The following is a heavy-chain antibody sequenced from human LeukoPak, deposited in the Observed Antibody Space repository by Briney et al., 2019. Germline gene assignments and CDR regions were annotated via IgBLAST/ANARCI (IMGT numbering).Heavy chain of an antibody. V-gene: IGHV3-23*01. Sequence: GGSLRLSCEASGFTFNNFAMSWVRQAPGKGPEWVSGIGSSGATIFYADSVKGRYTISRDNAKNTLYLQMNSLRADDTAVYYCATDLTGPEDYWGQGTMVTVSS. CDR3: ATDLTGPEDY. CDR2: IGSSGATI. J-gene: IGHJ4*02. CDR1: GFTFNNFA.